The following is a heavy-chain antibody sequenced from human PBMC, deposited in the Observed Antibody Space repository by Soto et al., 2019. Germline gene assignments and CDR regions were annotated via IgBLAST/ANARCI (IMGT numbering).Heavy chain of an antibody. CDR1: GFTFDDYA. CDR3: VKDESINWYSGHFRH. CDR2: INWNSGSI. D-gene: IGHD6-13*01. V-gene: IGHV3-9*01. J-gene: IGHJ1*01. Sequence: LRLSCAASGFTFDDYAMHWVRQVPGKGLEWVSGINWNSGSIGYGDSVKGRFAISRDNAKNSPHLQMNSLSAEDTAFYYCVKDESINWYSGHFRHWGQGSLVTVSS.